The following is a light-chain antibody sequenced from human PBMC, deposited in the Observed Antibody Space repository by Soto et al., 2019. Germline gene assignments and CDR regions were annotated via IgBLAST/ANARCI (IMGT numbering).Light chain of an antibody. V-gene: IGLV2-18*02. CDR1: SSDVGSYNR. Sequence: QSALTQPPSVSGSPGQSVTISCTGTSSDVGSYNRVSWYQQPPGTAPKLMIYEVNIRPSGVPDRFSGSKSGNTASLTISGLQAEDEADYYCSSYTSSSTFYVVFGGGTQLTVL. J-gene: IGLJ2*01. CDR2: EVN. CDR3: SSYTSSSTFYVV.